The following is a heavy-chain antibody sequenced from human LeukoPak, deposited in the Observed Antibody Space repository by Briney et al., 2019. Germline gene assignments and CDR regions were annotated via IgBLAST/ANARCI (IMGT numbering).Heavy chain of an antibody. Sequence: PSETLSLTCTVSGGSISSYYWSWIRQPAGKGLEWIGRIYTSGSTNYNPSLKSRVTMSVDTSKNQFSLKLSSVTAADTAVYYCARTYSSGWYISPDYWGQGTLVTVSS. CDR2: IYTSGST. CDR1: GGSISSYY. V-gene: IGHV4-4*07. J-gene: IGHJ4*02. CDR3: ARTYSSGWYISPDY. D-gene: IGHD6-19*01.